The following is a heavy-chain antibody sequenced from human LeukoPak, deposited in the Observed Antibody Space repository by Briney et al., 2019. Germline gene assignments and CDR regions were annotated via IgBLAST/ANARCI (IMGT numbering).Heavy chain of an antibody. CDR1: GFTFSNYG. D-gene: IGHD2-2*01. J-gene: IGHJ4*02. V-gene: IGHV3-33*01. Sequence: GTSLRLSCAASGFTFSNYGMHWVRQAPGKGLEWVAVIWYDGSNKYYADSVKGRFTISRDNSKNTLYLQMNSLRAEDTAVYYCARAPPGYCSSTSCYLSYWGQGILVTVSS. CDR3: ARAPPGYCSSTSCYLSY. CDR2: IWYDGSNK.